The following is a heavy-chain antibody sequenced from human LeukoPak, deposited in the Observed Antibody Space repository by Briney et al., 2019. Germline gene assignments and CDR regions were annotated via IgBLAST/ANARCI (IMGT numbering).Heavy chain of an antibody. CDR1: GFTITNSW. CDR3: AREADNGDYPMNS. V-gene: IGHV3-74*01. D-gene: IGHD4-17*01. J-gene: IGHJ5*01. CDR2: IRSGGSSL. Sequence: GGSLRLSCAASGFTITNSWMHWVRQAPGKGLVWVSRIRSGGSSLDYADSVKGRFTISRDIAKNTLYLQMSSLRPEDTAVYYCAREADNGDYPMNSWGHGTLVSVSS.